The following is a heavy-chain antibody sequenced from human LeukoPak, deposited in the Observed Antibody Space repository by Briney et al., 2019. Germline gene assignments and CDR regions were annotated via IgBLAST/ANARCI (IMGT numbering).Heavy chain of an antibody. Sequence: PGRSLRLSCAASGFTFSSYAMHWVRQAPGKGLEWVAVISYDGSNKYYADSVKGRFTISRDNSQNTLYLQMNSLRAEDTAAYHCASWAGNTIYDFWSGPFDYWGQGTLVTVSS. V-gene: IGHV3-30-3*01. D-gene: IGHD3-3*01. CDR2: ISYDGSNK. CDR1: GFTFSSYA. J-gene: IGHJ4*02. CDR3: ASWAGNTIYDFWSGPFDY.